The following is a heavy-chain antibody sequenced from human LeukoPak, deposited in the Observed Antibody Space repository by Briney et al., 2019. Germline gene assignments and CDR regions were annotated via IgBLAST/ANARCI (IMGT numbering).Heavy chain of an antibody. J-gene: IGHJ4*02. Sequence: SVKVSCKASGGTFSSYAISWVRQAPGQGLEWMGGIIPIFGTANYAQKFQGRVTITTDESTSTAYVELSSLRSEDTAVYYCASPSYSVQLWFPFDYWGQGTLVTVSS. V-gene: IGHV1-69*05. D-gene: IGHD5-18*01. CDR3: ASPSYSVQLWFPFDY. CDR2: IIPIFGTA. CDR1: GGTFSSYA.